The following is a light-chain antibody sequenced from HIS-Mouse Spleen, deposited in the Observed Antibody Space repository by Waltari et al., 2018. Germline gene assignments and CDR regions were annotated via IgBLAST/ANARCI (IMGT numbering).Light chain of an antibody. CDR3: CSYAGSYTFV. V-gene: IGLV2-11*01. J-gene: IGLJ2*01. CDR1: SSDVGGYNY. Sequence: QSALTQPRSVSGSPGQSVTISCTGTSSDVGGYNYVSWYQQHPGKAPKLMIYDVSNRPSGVPDRFSGSKSCNTASLTISGLQAEDEADYYCCSYAGSYTFVFGGGTKLTVL. CDR2: DVS.